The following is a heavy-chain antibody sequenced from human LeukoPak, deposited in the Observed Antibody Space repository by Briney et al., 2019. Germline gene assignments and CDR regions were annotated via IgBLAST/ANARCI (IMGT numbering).Heavy chain of an antibody. Sequence: GSLRLSCAASGFTFSSYSMNWVRQAPGKGLEWVSSISSSSSYIYYADSVKGRFTISRDNAKNSLYLQMNSLRAEDTAVYYCARDGEYYYDSSGYFLFDYWGQGTLVTVSS. D-gene: IGHD3-22*01. J-gene: IGHJ4*02. CDR1: GFTFSSYS. V-gene: IGHV3-21*01. CDR3: ARDGEYYYDSSGYFLFDY. CDR2: ISSSSSYI.